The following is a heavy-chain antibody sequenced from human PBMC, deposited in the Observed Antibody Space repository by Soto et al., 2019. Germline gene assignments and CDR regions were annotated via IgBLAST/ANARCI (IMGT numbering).Heavy chain of an antibody. J-gene: IGHJ6*02. V-gene: IGHV1-69*01. Sequence: QVQLVQSGAEVKKPGSSVKVSCKASGGTFSSYAISWVRQAPGQGLEWMGGIIPNFGTANYAQKFQGRVTITADESTSTAYMELSSLRSEDTAVYYCARVAGDYYDSSGYAYYYYGMDVWGQGTTVTVSS. D-gene: IGHD3-22*01. CDR3: ARVAGDYYDSSGYAYYYYGMDV. CDR2: IIPNFGTA. CDR1: GGTFSSYA.